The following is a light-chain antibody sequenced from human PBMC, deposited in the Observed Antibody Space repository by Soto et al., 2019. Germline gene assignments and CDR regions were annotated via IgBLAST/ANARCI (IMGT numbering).Light chain of an antibody. J-gene: IGKJ1*01. CDR1: QGISNN. CDR3: QKYDSAPLT. V-gene: IGKV1-27*01. CDR2: GAS. Sequence: DIRMTQSPSSLSASVGDSVTITCRASQGISNNLAWYQQKPGKVPKLLIYGASTLQSGVPSRFSGSRSGTDFTLTISSLQPEDVATYYCQKYDSAPLTFGQGTKEDFK.